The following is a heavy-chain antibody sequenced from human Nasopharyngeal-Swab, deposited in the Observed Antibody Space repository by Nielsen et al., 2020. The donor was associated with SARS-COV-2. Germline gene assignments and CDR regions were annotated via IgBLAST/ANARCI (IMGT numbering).Heavy chain of an antibody. V-gene: IGHV7-4-1*02. CDR3: ARASPPAPDY. J-gene: IGHJ4*02. D-gene: IGHD6-25*01. CDR2: INTNTGNP. Sequence: ASAKAPCKASGYTITSDAMKWGRQAPGQGLEWMGWINTNTGNPTYAQGFTGRFVFSLETSVSTAYLQISSLKAEDTTVYYCARASPPAPDYWGQGTPVTVSS. CDR1: GYTITSDA.